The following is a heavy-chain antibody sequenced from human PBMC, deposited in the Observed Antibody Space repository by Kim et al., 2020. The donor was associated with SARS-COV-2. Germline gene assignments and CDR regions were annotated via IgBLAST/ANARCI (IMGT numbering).Heavy chain of an antibody. V-gene: IGHV3-30-3*01. Sequence: GGSLRLSCAASGFTFSSYAMHWVRQAPGKGLEWVAVISYDGSNKYYADSVKGRFTISRDNSKNTLYLQMNSLRAEDTAVYYCAREQYCSSTSCLYDAFDIWGQGTMVTVSS. CDR3: AREQYCSSTSCLYDAFDI. CDR1: GFTFSSYA. D-gene: IGHD2-2*01. CDR2: ISYDGSNK. J-gene: IGHJ3*02.